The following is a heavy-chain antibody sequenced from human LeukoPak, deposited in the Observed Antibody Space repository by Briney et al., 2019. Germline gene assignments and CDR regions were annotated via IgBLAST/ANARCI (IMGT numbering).Heavy chain of an antibody. CDR2: MHYSGIQ. J-gene: IGHJ3*02. D-gene: IGHD3-10*01. V-gene: IGHV4-59*08. Sequence: SETLSLTCIVTGGSIGDYYWSWIRQAPGRGLEWIAYMHYSGIQNYNPSLKSRATVSIATSINQFFLRVDSVTAADTAVYYCARHGGSAFYFHHQRAFDIWGQGTVVTVSS. CDR1: GGSIGDYY. CDR3: ARHGGSAFYFHHQRAFDI.